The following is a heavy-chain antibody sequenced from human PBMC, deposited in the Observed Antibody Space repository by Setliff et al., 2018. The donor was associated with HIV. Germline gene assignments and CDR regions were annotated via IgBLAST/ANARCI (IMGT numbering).Heavy chain of an antibody. CDR1: GFIFSSYA. V-gene: IGHV3-23*01. Sequence: PEGSLRLSCAASGFIFSSYAMSWVRQAPGKGLEWVSAISGSGANTYYADSVKGRFTISRDNSKNTLYLQMNSLRAEDTAVYYCAKFFGGYGDYMGFDYWGQGTLVTVSS. CDR3: AKFFGGYGDYMGFDY. J-gene: IGHJ4*02. D-gene: IGHD4-17*01. CDR2: ISGSGANT.